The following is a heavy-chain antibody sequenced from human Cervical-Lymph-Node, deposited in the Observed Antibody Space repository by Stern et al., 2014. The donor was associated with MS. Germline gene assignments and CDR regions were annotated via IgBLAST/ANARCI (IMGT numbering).Heavy chain of an antibody. Sequence: EVQLVESGGGLVKPGGSLRLSCAVSGFTFRNYTMTWVRQSPGKGLEWVSSISSTSTYIYYADSVKGRFTISRDNAKNSLYLQMNRLRAEDTAVYYCTRARRGFDYWGQGTLVTVSS. V-gene: IGHV3-21*01. CDR1: GFTFRNYT. CDR3: TRARRGFDY. CDR2: ISSTSTYI. J-gene: IGHJ4*02.